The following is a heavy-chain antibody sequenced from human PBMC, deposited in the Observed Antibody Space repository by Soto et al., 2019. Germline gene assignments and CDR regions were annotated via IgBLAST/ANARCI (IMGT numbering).Heavy chain of an antibody. Sequence: QVQLVESGGGVVQPGRSLRLSCAASGFTFSSYGMHWVRQAPGKGLEWVAVISYDGSNKYYADSVKGRFTISRDNSKNTLYLQMNSLRAEDTAVYYCAKEGGIAVAVLVCWGQGTLVTVSS. V-gene: IGHV3-30*18. CDR3: AKEGGIAVAVLVC. J-gene: IGHJ4*02. D-gene: IGHD6-19*01. CDR1: GFTFSSYG. CDR2: ISYDGSNK.